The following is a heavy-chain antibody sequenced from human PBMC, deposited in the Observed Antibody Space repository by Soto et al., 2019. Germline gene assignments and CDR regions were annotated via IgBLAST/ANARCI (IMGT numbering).Heavy chain of an antibody. CDR1: GFTFSSYS. CDR3: ARGSDSGYIRPWDTLMYYFDY. J-gene: IGHJ4*02. CDR2: ISSSSSTI. V-gene: IGHV3-48*01. Sequence: GGSLRLSCAASGFTFSSYSMNWVRQAPGKGLEWVSYISSSSSTIYYADSVKGRFTISRDNAKNSLYLQMNSLRAEDTAVYYCARGSDSGYIRPWDTLMYYFDYWGQGTLVTVSS. D-gene: IGHD5-12*01.